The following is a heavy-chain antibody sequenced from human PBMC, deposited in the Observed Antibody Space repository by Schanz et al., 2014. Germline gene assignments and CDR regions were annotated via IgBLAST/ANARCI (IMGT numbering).Heavy chain of an antibody. CDR3: ARARYTGYDCSGY. CDR2: ITKSGDR. D-gene: IGHD5-12*01. Sequence: QVQLVQSGAEVKKPGASVKVSCKASGYTFTGHPMHWVRQAPGQGLEWMGWITKSGDRNYAQKFQGRVTMTRDTSISTAFMELSGLTSDDTATYFCARARYTGYDCSGYWGQGTLLIVSS. J-gene: IGHJ4*02. CDR1: GYTFTGHP. V-gene: IGHV1-2*02.